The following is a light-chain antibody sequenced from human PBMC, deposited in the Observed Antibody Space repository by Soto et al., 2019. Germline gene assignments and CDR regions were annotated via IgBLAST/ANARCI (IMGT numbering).Light chain of an antibody. J-gene: IGLJ3*02. CDR2: HTT. V-gene: IGLV7-46*01. CDR3: LLTYSGPWV. Sequence: QAVVTQEPSLTVSPGGTVTLTCGSGTGAVTSGHHPYWLQQKPGQAPRTLIYHTTNTLSWTPARFSGSLLGGKAALTLSGAQPEDEALYYCLLTYSGPWVFGGGTKLTVL. CDR1: TGAVTSGHH.